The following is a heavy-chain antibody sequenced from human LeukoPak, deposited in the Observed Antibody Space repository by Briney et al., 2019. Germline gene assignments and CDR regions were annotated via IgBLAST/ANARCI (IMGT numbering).Heavy chain of an antibody. V-gene: IGHV3-64*04. CDR1: GFTFSSYA. CDR3: AKRDSRYYFDY. CDR2: ISSNGGST. Sequence: PGGSLRLSCAASGFTFSSYAMHWVRQAPGKGLEYVSAISSNGGSTYYADSVKGRFTISRDNSKNTLYLQMNSLRAEDTAVYFCAKRDSRYYFDYWGQGTLVTVSS. D-gene: IGHD6-13*01. J-gene: IGHJ4*02.